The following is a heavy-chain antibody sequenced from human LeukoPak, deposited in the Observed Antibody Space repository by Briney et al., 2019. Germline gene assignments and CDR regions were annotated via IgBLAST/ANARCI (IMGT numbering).Heavy chain of an antibody. CDR3: AKVYYGGNPRNTDDY. D-gene: IGHD4-23*01. J-gene: IGHJ4*02. Sequence: GGSLRLSCAASGFTFNNYAMSWVRQAPGKGLEWVSTVTNSGGRTYYVDSVKGRFSISRDNSKNTLYLQMNSLRAEDTAVYYCAKVYYGGNPRNTDDYWGQGTLVTVSS. CDR1: GFTFNNYA. CDR2: VTNSGGRT. V-gene: IGHV3-23*01.